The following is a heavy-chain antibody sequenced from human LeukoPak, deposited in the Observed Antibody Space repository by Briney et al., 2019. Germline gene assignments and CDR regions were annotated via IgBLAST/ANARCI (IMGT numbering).Heavy chain of an antibody. D-gene: IGHD2-21*01. V-gene: IGHV3-23*01. J-gene: IGHJ3*02. CDR3: ARSRGIPDAFDM. CDR1: GFTFSSHG. Sequence: GGSLRLSCAASGFTFSSHGMNWVRQAPGKGLEWVSGITGSGGNRYYADSVKGRFTTSRDNSKNTVYLQMNSLRAEDTAVYYCARSRGIPDAFDMWGLGTMITVSS. CDR2: ITGSGGNR.